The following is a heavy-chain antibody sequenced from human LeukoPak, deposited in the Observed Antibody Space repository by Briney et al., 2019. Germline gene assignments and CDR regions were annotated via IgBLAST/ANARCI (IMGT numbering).Heavy chain of an antibody. J-gene: IGHJ4*02. Sequence: GGSLRLSCAASGFSFTNYAMNWVRQAPGKGREWVSFISASGTTTHYSDSVKGRFTISRDNSKNTLFLQINSLRAEDTAAYYCAKGAQFDFWSGYTLEYFDVWGKGTLVTVSS. V-gene: IGHV3-23*01. CDR1: GFSFTNYA. D-gene: IGHD3-3*01. CDR2: ISASGTTT. CDR3: AKGAQFDFWSGYTLEYFDV.